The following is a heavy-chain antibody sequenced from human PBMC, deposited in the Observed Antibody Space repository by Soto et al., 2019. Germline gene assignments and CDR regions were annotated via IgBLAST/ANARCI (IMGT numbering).Heavy chain of an antibody. J-gene: IGHJ5*02. D-gene: IGHD6-13*01. CDR3: ARDLFPGYSSSWYPFDP. CDR1: GFTFSSYA. CDR2: ISGSGGST. Sequence: GGSLRLSCAASGFTFSSYAMSWVRQAPGKGLEWVSAISGSGGSTYYADSVKGRFTISRDNSKNTLYLQMNSLRAEDTAVYYCARDLFPGYSSSWYPFDPWGQGTLVTVSS. V-gene: IGHV3-23*01.